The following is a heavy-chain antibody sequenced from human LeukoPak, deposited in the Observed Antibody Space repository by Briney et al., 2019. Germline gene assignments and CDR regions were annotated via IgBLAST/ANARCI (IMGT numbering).Heavy chain of an antibody. J-gene: IGHJ4*02. CDR1: GYSISSGYY. V-gene: IGHV4-38-2*02. CDR2: IYHSGST. CDR3: ARGPSYDYVWGSYRHPHFDY. D-gene: IGHD3-16*02. Sequence: SGTLSLTCTVSGYSISSGYYWGWIRQPPGKGLEWIGSIYHSGSTYYNPSLKSRVTISVDTSKNQFSLKLSSVTAADTAVYYCARGPSYDYVWGSYRHPHFDYWGQGTLVTVSS.